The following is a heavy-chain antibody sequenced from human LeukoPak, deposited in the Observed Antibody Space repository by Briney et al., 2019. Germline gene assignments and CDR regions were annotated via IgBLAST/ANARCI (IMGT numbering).Heavy chain of an antibody. Sequence: GGSLRLSCAASGFTFSSYGMHWVRQAPGKGLEWVAFIRYDGSNKYYADSVKGRFTISRDNSKNTLYLQMNSLRAEDTAVYYCATSYDFWSGYYPRHWGQGTLVTVSS. V-gene: IGHV3-30*02. CDR1: GFTFSSYG. D-gene: IGHD3-3*01. J-gene: IGHJ1*01. CDR3: ATSYDFWSGYYPRH. CDR2: IRYDGSNK.